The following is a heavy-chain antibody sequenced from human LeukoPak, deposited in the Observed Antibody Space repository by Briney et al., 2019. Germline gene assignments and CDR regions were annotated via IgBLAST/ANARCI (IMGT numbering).Heavy chain of an antibody. D-gene: IGHD7-27*01. J-gene: IGHJ4*02. CDR2: IYYSGST. CDR1: GFTFSSYA. V-gene: IGHV4-31*02. Sequence: LRLSCAASGFTFSSYAMSWIRQHPGKGLEWIGYIYYSGSTYYNPSLKSRVTISVDTSKNQFSLKLSSVTAADTAVYYCARGITGDKNWGQGTLVTVSS. CDR3: ARGITGDKN.